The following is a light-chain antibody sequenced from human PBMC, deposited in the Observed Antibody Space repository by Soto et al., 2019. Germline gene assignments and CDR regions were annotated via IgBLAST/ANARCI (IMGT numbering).Light chain of an antibody. CDR1: SSNIGAGYD. Sequence: QSVLKQPPSVSGAPGQSVTISCTGRSSNIGAGYDVHWYQQLPGTAPKLLIYGNSNRPSGVPDRFSGSKSGTSASLAITGLQAEDEADYYCQSYDSSFRRVCGTGTKVTVL. CDR3: QSYDSSFRRV. V-gene: IGLV1-40*01. J-gene: IGLJ1*01. CDR2: GNS.